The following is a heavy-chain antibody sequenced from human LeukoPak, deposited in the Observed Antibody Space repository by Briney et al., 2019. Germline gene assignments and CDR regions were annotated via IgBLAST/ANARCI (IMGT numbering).Heavy chain of an antibody. CDR3: TTVTLRPVGL. J-gene: IGHJ4*02. CDR2: IKSKSDGGTT. Sequence: PGGSLRLSCAASGFSFSRAWMSWVRQAPGKGLEWVGRIKSKSDGGTTDYAAPVKGRFTISRDDSKNTLFLQVNSLKIEDTAVYYCTTVTLRPVGLWGQGTLVTVSP. CDR1: GFSFSRAW. V-gene: IGHV3-15*05. D-gene: IGHD2-21*02.